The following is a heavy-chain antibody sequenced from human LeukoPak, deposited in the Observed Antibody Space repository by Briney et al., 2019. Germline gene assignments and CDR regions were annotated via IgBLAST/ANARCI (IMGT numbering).Heavy chain of an antibody. J-gene: IGHJ3*02. CDR2: IYHSGST. D-gene: IGHD2/OR15-2a*01. V-gene: IGHV4-30-2*01. CDR1: GGSISSGGYY. Sequence: SGTLSLTCTVSGGSISSGGYYWSWIRQPPGKGLEWIGYIYHSGSTYYNPSLKSRVTISVDRSKDQFSLKLSSVTAADTAVYYCARDNSVSSPTPDVNDAFDIWGQGTMVTVSS. CDR3: ARDNSVSSPTPDVNDAFDI.